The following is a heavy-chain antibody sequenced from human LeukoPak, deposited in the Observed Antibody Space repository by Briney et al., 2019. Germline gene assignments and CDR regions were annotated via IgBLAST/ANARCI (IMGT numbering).Heavy chain of an antibody. CDR1: GFIFSTYA. CDR2: IGGSGGST. J-gene: IGHJ5*02. Sequence: QPGGSLRLSCAASGFIFSTYAISWVRQAPGKGLEWVSAIGGSGGSTYYADSVKGRFTISRDNSKNTLYLQMNRLRAEDTAVYYCVILPTREGPNGGEDWFAPWGQGTPVTASS. D-gene: IGHD7-27*01. CDR3: VILPTREGPNGGEDWFAP. V-gene: IGHV3-23*01.